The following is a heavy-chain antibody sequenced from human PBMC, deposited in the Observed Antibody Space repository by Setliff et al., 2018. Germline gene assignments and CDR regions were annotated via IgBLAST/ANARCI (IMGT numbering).Heavy chain of an antibody. V-gene: IGHV4-59*11. CDR1: GGSISSHY. D-gene: IGHD3-22*01. CDR3: ARDLGYYDIGS. J-gene: IGHJ1*01. Sequence: SETLSLTCTVSGGSISSHYWSWIRQPPGKGLEWIGSIYYSGSTNYNPSLKSRVTISVDTSKNQFSLKLSSVTAADTAVYYCARDLGYYDIGSWGQGTLVTVSS. CDR2: IYYSGST.